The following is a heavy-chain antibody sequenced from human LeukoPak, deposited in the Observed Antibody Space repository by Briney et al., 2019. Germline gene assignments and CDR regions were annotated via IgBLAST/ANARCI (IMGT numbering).Heavy chain of an antibody. V-gene: IGHV4-59*01. CDR2: IYYSGST. D-gene: IGHD3-22*01. CDR1: GGSISSYY. Sequence: PSETLSLTCTVSGGSISSYYWSWIRQPPGKGLEWFGYIYYSGSTNYNPSLKSRVTISVDTSKNQFSLKLSSVTAADTAVYYCARDKSSSGYYSDAFDIWGQGTMVTVSS. J-gene: IGHJ3*02. CDR3: ARDKSSSGYYSDAFDI.